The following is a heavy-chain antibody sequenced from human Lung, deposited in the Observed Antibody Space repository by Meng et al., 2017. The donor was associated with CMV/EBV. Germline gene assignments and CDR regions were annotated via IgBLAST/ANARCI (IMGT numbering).Heavy chain of an antibody. CDR3: AKGLRYYYGMDV. Sequence: GGSXRLSCAASGFTFDDYAMHWVRQAPGKGLEWVSLISWDGGSTYYADSVKGRFTISRDNSKNSLYLQMNSLRAEDTALYYCAKGLRYYYGMDVLGQGATVTVSS. J-gene: IGHJ6*02. CDR1: GFTFDDYA. V-gene: IGHV3-43D*03. CDR2: ISWDGGST. D-gene: IGHD6-19*01.